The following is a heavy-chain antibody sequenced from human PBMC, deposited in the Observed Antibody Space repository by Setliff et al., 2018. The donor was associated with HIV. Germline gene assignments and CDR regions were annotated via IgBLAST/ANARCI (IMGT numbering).Heavy chain of an antibody. D-gene: IGHD6-13*01. CDR1: GDTFSNYA. CDR2: INPLFGTT. J-gene: IGHJ4*02. V-gene: IGHV1-69*05. CDR3: AKSFRAPDQSASQQLASFDY. Sequence: ASVKVSCKASGDTFSNYAITWVRQAPGQGLEWMGGINPLFGTTNYAHNFQGRLTITTDQIMTTAYMELTSLRSEDTAVYYCAKSFRAPDQSASQQLASFDYWGQGTLVTVSS.